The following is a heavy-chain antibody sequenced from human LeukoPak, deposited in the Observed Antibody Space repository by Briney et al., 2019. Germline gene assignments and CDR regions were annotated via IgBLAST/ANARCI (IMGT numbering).Heavy chain of an antibody. D-gene: IGHD3-22*01. CDR1: GYTFTGYY. J-gene: IGHJ4*02. CDR2: INPNSGGT. V-gene: IGHV1-2*04. CDR3: ARDTTTATSYYDSSGYYDY. Sequence: GASVKVSCKASGYTFTGYYMHWVRQAPGQGLEWMGWINPNSGGTNYAQKFQGWVTMTRDTSISTAYMELSRLRSDDTAVYYCARDTTTATSYYDSSGYYDYWGQGTLVTVSS.